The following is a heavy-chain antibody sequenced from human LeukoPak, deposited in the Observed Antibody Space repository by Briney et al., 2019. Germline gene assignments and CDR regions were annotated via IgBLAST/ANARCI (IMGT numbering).Heavy chain of an antibody. J-gene: IGHJ4*02. D-gene: IGHD6-13*01. CDR1: GFTFNSYW. Sequence: GGSLRLPCAASGFTFNSYWMNWVRQAPGKGLGWVANIKRDGSEKYYVDSVKGRFTISRDNAKNSLDLQMNSLRAEDTAVYYCARARAGAGTFFFDYWGQGTLVTVTS. CDR3: ARARAGAGTFFFDY. CDR2: IKRDGSEK. V-gene: IGHV3-7*03.